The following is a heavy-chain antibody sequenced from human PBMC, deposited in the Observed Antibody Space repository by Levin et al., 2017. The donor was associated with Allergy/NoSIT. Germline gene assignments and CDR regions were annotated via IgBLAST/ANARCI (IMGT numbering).Heavy chain of an antibody. D-gene: IGHD3-16*01. CDR3: AKGGDMDV. V-gene: IGHV3-30*18. J-gene: IGHJ6*02. CDR2: ITSDGSHK. Sequence: GGSLRLSCGASGFTFSTYGMHWVRQAPGKGLEWVAIITSDGSHKYYEDSVKGRFTISRDNSKNTVYLHMDSLRLEDTAIYYCAKGGDMDVGGQGTTVTVAS. CDR1: GFTFSTYG.